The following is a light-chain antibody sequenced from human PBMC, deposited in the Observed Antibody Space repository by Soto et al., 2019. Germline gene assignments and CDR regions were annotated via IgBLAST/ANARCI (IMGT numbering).Light chain of an antibody. CDR3: QQYYSYPRT. CDR2: AAS. J-gene: IGKJ1*01. Sequence: AIRMTQSPSSFSASTGDRVTITCRASQGISSYLAWYQQKPGKAPKLLIYAASTLQSGVPSRFSGSGSGTDLTLTISCLQSEDFATYYCQQYYSYPRTFGPGTKVEIK. CDR1: QGISSY. V-gene: IGKV1-8*01.